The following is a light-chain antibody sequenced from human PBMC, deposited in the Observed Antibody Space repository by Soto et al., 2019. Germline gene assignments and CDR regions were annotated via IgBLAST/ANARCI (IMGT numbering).Light chain of an antibody. CDR2: VSS. CDR3: QSYDKSLSGVV. V-gene: IGLV1-40*01. CDR1: SSNLGAGYD. Sequence: QSVLTQPPSVSGAPGQRVTISCTGSSSNLGAGYDVHWYQQVPGTAPKFLIYVSSNRPSGVPDRFSGSRSGTSAFLAISGLQAEDEADYYCQSYDKSLSGVVFDGGTKLTVL. J-gene: IGLJ2*01.